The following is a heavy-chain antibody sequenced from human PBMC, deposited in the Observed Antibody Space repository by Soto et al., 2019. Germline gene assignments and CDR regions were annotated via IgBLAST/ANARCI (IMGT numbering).Heavy chain of an antibody. CDR1: GGRMSRYY. Sequence: PXDTLSLTCIDDGGRMSRYYWTWIRQPPWRGLDWIGDIYYSGSTNYNPSLKSRVTISVDMSKNHFSVKLRSVTAADTAVYLRARAYSTSWTYYVDPWGQGTLVTSPQ. CDR2: IYYSGST. J-gene: IGHJ5*02. D-gene: IGHD6-13*01. CDR3: ARAYSTSWTYYVDP. V-gene: IGHV4-59*07.